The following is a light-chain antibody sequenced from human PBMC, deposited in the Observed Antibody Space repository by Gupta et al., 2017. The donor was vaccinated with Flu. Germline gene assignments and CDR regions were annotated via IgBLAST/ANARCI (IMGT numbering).Light chain of an antibody. V-gene: IGKV1-5*03. CDR3: QQYETNQLT. J-gene: IGKJ4*01. CDR1: QPISKW. Sequence: GDRVTITCRASQPISKWLAWYQKKPGKAPKLLILKASTLEDGVPSRFIGSGSGTEFTLTISSLQSDDFGSYYCQQYETNQLTFGGGTQV. CDR2: KAS.